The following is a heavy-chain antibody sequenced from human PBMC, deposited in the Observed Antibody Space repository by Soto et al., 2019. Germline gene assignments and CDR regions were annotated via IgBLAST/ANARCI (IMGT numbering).Heavy chain of an antibody. D-gene: IGHD3-10*01. Sequence: QVQLQESGPGLVKPSETLSLTCTVSGDSISRYYWSWIRLSPGQGLEWIGYIYYSGETNYNPSVKSRVTISVDTTKNQFSLKLSSVTAADTAVYYCARDQGGEFLKGSGMDVWGQGTTVTVSS. CDR1: GDSISRYY. CDR2: IYYSGET. J-gene: IGHJ6*02. CDR3: ARDQGGEFLKGSGMDV. V-gene: IGHV4-59*01.